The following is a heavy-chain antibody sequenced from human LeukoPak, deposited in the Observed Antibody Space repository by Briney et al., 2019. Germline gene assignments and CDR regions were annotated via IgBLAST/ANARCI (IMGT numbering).Heavy chain of an antibody. CDR3: TKSSSWYHYFDY. Sequence: GGPLRLSCTASGFTFGDYAMSWFRQAPGKGLEWVGFIRSKAYGGTTEYAASVKGRFTISRDDSKSIAHLQMNSLKTEDTAVYYCTKSSSWYHYFDYWGQGTLVTVSS. D-gene: IGHD6-13*01. V-gene: IGHV3-49*03. CDR2: IRSKAYGGTT. CDR1: GFTFGDYA. J-gene: IGHJ4*02.